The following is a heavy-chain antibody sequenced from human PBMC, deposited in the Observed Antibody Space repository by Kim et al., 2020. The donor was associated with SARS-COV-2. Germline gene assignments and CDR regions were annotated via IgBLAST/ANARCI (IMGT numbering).Heavy chain of an antibody. CDR3: ARVGAVDIVGAKGADY. CDR2: ISAYNGNT. CDR1: GYTFTSYG. V-gene: IGHV1-18*01. D-gene: IGHD1-26*01. Sequence: ASVKVSCKASGYTFTSYGISWVRQAPGQGLEWMGWISAYNGNTNYAQKLQGRVTMTTDTSTSTAYMELRSLRSDDTAVYYCARVGAVDIVGAKGADYWGQGTLVTVSS. J-gene: IGHJ4*02.